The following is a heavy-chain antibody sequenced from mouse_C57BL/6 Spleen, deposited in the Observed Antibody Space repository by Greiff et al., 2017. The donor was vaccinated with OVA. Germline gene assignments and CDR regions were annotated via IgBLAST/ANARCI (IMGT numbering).Heavy chain of an antibody. CDR3: TRGGSSPYYSAMDY. V-gene: IGHV1-15*01. J-gene: IGHJ4*01. Sequence: QVQLQQSGAELVRPGASVTLSCKASGYTFTDYEMHWVKQTPVHGLEWIGAIDPETGGTAYNQKFKGKAILTAYKSSSTAYMGLRSLTSEDSAVYYCTRGGSSPYYSAMDYWGQGTSVTVSS. CDR2: IDPETGGT. D-gene: IGHD1-1*01. CDR1: GYTFTDYE.